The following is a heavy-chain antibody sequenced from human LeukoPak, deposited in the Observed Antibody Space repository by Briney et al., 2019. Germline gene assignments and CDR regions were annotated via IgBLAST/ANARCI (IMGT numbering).Heavy chain of an antibody. V-gene: IGHV3-30*02. J-gene: IGHJ4*02. Sequence: GGSLRLSCAASGFTFSSYGMHWVRQAPGKGLEQVAMVWSDGGAKYYADSVKGRFTISRDNSKNTLNLQMNSLRVEDTAVYYCAKDLAFCSGGSCAYWGQGSLVTVSS. CDR3: AKDLAFCSGGSCAY. D-gene: IGHD2-15*01. CDR2: VWSDGGAK. CDR1: GFTFSSYG.